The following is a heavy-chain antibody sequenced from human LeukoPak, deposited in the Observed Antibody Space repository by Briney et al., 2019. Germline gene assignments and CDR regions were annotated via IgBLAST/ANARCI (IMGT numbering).Heavy chain of an antibody. CDR2: ISGSGGST. CDR1: GFTFRIYW. CDR3: AKTWSSGWSHFDY. D-gene: IGHD6-19*01. J-gene: IGHJ4*02. Sequence: QSGGSLRLSCAASGFTFRIYWMSWVRQAPGKGLEWVSAISGSGGSTYYADSVKGRFTISRDNSKNTLYLQMNSLRAEDTAVYYCAKTWSSGWSHFDYWGQGTLVTVSS. V-gene: IGHV3-23*01.